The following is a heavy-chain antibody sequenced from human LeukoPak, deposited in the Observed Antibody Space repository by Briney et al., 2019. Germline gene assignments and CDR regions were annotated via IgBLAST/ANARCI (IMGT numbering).Heavy chain of an antibody. Sequence: PGGSLRLSCAGSGFTFTSYWMTWVRQAPGRGLEWVANIKQDGSEKYYVDSVKGRFTISRDNSKNTLYLQMNSLRAEDTAVYYCARGDGDWSYYFDYWGQGTLVTVSS. CDR1: GFTFTSYW. V-gene: IGHV3-7*03. CDR2: IKQDGSEK. J-gene: IGHJ4*02. CDR3: ARGDGDWSYYFDY. D-gene: IGHD4-17*01.